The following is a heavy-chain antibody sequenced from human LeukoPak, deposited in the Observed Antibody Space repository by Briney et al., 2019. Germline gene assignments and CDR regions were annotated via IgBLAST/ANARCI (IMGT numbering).Heavy chain of an antibody. V-gene: IGHV3-30-3*01. Sequence: PGGSLRLSCAASGFTFSSYAMHWVRQAPGKGLEWVAVISYDGSNKYYADSVKGRFTISRDNSKNTLYLQMNSLRAEDTAVYYCARVALRYFDWLNPFDYWGQGTLVTVSS. J-gene: IGHJ4*02. CDR1: GFTFSSYA. CDR2: ISYDGSNK. CDR3: ARVALRYFDWLNPFDY. D-gene: IGHD3-9*01.